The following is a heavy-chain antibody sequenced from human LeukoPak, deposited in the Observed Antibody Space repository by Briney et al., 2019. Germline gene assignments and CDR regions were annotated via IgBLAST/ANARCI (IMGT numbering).Heavy chain of an antibody. CDR2: ILSYSGNT. CDR3: ARDWGPIYSGSYYDSKLVGTDFDY. D-gene: IGHD1-26*01. Sequence: ASVKVSCKASGYTFTSYAISWVRQAPGQGLEWMGWILSYSGNTNYAQNLQGRVTMTTDTSTSTAYMELRSLRSDDTAVYYCARDWGPIYSGSYYDSKLVGTDFDYWGQGTLVTVSS. J-gene: IGHJ4*02. V-gene: IGHV1-18*01. CDR1: GYTFTSYA.